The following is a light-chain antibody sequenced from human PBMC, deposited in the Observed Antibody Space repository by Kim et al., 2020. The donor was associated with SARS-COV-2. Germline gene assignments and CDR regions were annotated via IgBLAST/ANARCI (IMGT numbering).Light chain of an antibody. V-gene: IGLV2-14*03. CDR1: NTDNTY. Sequence: QSALTQPASVSGSPGQSITISCTGTNTDNTYVSWYQKNPGKAPKLIICDVSNRPSGVSDRFSGSRFGDTASLTISGLQAEDEADYYCSSYTRTRTMVFGGGTKLTVL. CDR2: DVS. J-gene: IGLJ2*01. CDR3: SSYTRTRTMV.